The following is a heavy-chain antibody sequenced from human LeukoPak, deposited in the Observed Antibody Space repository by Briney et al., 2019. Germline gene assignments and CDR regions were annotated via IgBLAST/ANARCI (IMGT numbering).Heavy chain of an antibody. CDR1: GNYW. Sequence: GGSLRLSCAASGNYWMHWVRQAPGKGLVWVSHINSDGSWTSYADSVKGRFTISKDNAKNTVYLQMNSLRAEDTAVYYCVSFYETYWGRRTLVTVSS. CDR3: VSFYETY. V-gene: IGHV3-74*01. D-gene: IGHD2/OR15-2a*01. J-gene: IGHJ4*02. CDR2: INSDGSWT.